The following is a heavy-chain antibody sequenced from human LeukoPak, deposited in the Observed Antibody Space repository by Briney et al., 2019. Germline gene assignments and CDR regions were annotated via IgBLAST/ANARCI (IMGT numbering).Heavy chain of an antibody. V-gene: IGHV1-69*01. Sequence: GSSVKLSCKASGGTFSTYAFSWVRQAPGQGLEWMGGFIPLLGAANCAQEFQGRVTITANESTSTAYMQLSSLRSEDTAVYFCARVITIGQPPYFYYMDVWGKGTTVTVSS. CDR2: FIPLLGAA. D-gene: IGHD3-10*01. CDR3: ARVITIGQPPYFYYMDV. CDR1: GGTFSTYA. J-gene: IGHJ6*03.